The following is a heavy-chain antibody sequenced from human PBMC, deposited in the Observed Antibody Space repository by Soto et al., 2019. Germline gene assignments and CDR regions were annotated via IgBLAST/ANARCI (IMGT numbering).Heavy chain of an antibody. D-gene: IGHD3-22*01. CDR3: ARGRSGYYYDSSGYCDY. J-gene: IGHJ4*02. CDR2: ISAYNGNT. CDR1: GYTFTSYG. Sequence: ASVKVSCKASGYTFTSYGISWVRQAPGQGLEWMGWISAYNGNTNYAQKLQGRVTMTTDTSTSTAYMELRSLRSDDTAVYYCARGRSGYYYDSSGYCDYWGQGTLVTVSS. V-gene: IGHV1-18*01.